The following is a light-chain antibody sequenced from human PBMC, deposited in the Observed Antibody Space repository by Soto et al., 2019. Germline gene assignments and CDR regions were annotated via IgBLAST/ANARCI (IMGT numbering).Light chain of an antibody. CDR2: NVS. CDR1: ESPNDF. V-gene: IGKV1-39*01. J-gene: IGKJ3*01. CDR3: QQSFSRPFT. Sequence: DIQLTQSPTSLSVSAGDRVIITCRASESPNDFLDWYQQKPGKAPKLLIYNVSTLQTGVPSRFSGRGSGNDFTLTITSLQREDCASYFRQQSFSRPFTFGPGTKVDFK.